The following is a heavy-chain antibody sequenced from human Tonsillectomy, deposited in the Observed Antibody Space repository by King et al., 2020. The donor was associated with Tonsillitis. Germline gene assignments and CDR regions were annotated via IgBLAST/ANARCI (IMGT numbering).Heavy chain of an antibody. CDR1: GFTFSSYG. D-gene: IGHD3-10*01. V-gene: IGHV3-33*01. CDR3: ARKGSSPGNNYIDS. CDR2: IWYGGSKK. J-gene: IGHJ4*01. Sequence: VQLVESGGGVVQPGRSLRLSCAASGFTFSSYGMHWVRQAPGKGLVWVAVIWYGGSKKYYADSVKGRFTRSRDISKNTLYLQMNSLRAEDTALYYCARKGSSPGNNYIDSWSQGTLVTASS.